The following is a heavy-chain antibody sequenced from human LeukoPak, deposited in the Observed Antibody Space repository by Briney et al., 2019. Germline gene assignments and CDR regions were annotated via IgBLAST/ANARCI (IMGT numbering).Heavy chain of an antibody. J-gene: IGHJ4*02. D-gene: IGHD4-23*01. CDR2: ISYDGSNK. CDR1: GFTFSSYG. CDR3: AKNVMTTLITPTD. Sequence: QSGGSLRLSCAASGFTFSSYGMHWVRQAPGKGLEWVAVISYDGSNKYYADSVKGRFTISRDNSKNTLYVQMNSLRAEDTAVYYCAKNVMTTLITPTDWGQGTLVTVSS. V-gene: IGHV3-30*18.